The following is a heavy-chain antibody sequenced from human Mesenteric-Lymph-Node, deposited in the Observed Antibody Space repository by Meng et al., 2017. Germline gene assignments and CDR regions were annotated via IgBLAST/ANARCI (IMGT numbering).Heavy chain of an antibody. Sequence: GGSLRLSCAASGFTFSTYYMSWVRQAPGKGLEWVANIKQDGSESYNVDSVGGRFTISRDNAKNSLYLQMNSLRAEDTAVYYCARQVWFGEDICYFDYWGQGTLVTVSS. D-gene: IGHD3-10*01. CDR2: IKQDGSES. J-gene: IGHJ4*02. CDR1: GFTFSTYY. CDR3: ARQVWFGEDICYFDY. V-gene: IGHV3-7*01.